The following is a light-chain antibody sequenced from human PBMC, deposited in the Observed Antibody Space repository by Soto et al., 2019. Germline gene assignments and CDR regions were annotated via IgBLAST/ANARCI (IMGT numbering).Light chain of an antibody. V-gene: IGKV3-20*01. Sequence: EFVLTQSPGTLSLSPGERATLSCRASQSISSSFLAWYQQKPGQAPRLLIYGASSRGTGIPDRFSGTGSGTDFTLTISRLEPEDFAVYYCQHYGSSPPITFGGGTKVEIK. CDR3: QHYGSSPPIT. J-gene: IGKJ4*01. CDR2: GAS. CDR1: QSISSSF.